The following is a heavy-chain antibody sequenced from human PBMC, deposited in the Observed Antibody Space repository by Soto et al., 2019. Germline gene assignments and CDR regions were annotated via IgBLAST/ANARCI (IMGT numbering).Heavy chain of an antibody. D-gene: IGHD3-10*01. V-gene: IGHV2-5*02. CDR1: GCSISTDGVG. J-gene: IGHJ4*02. CDR3: AHSIRSYWSRSGSPYYFDY. CDR2: IYWDDDR. Sequence: SRATLVNPTQTLRLTCNFSGCSISTDGVGVGWIRQPPGKALEWLALIYWDDDRRYRPSLKSRLTISKGTSTNEVDLTMTFMDPVDTATYYCAHSIRSYWSRSGSPYYFDYWGQGIQVTSPQ.